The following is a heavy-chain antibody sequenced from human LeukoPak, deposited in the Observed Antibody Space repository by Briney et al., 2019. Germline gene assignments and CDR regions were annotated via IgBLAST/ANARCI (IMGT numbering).Heavy chain of an antibody. CDR1: GGSISSYY. D-gene: IGHD3-22*01. CDR3: ARATYYYDSSGYGWFDP. J-gene: IGHJ5*02. V-gene: IGHV4-59*12. Sequence: SETLSLICTVSGGSISSYYWSWIRQPPGKGLEWIGYIYYSGSTNYNPSLKSRVTISVDTSKNQFSLKLSSVTAADTAVYYCARATYYYDSSGYGWFDPWGQGTLVTVSS. CDR2: IYYSGST.